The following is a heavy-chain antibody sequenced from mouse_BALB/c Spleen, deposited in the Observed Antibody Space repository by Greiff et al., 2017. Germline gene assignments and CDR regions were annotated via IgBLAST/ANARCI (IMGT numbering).Heavy chain of an antibody. V-gene: IGHV5-9-3*01. CDR3: ARQGMMRGFAY. J-gene: IGHJ3*01. CDR2: ISSGGSYT. CDR1: GFTFSSYA. D-gene: IGHD2-3*01. Sequence: EVHLVESGGGLVKPGGSLKLSCAASGFTFSSYAMSWVRQTPEKRLEWVATISSGGSYTYYPDSVKGRFTISRDNAKNTLYLQMSSLRSEDTAMYYCARQGMMRGFAYWGQGTLVTVSA.